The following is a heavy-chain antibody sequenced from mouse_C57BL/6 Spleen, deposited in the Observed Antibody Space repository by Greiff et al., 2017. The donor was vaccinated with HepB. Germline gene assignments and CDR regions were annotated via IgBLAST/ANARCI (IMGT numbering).Heavy chain of an antibody. D-gene: IGHD1-1*01. V-gene: IGHV8-8*01. CDR2: IWWDDDK. CDR1: GFSLSTFGMG. Sequence: QVTLKESGPGILQPSQTLSLTCSFSGFSLSTFGMGVGWIRQPSGKGLEWLAHIWWDDDKYYNPALKSRLTSSKDTSKNQVFLKIANVDTADTATYYCARLDYYGSSYYFDYWGQGTTLAVSS. J-gene: IGHJ2*01. CDR3: ARLDYYGSSYYFDY.